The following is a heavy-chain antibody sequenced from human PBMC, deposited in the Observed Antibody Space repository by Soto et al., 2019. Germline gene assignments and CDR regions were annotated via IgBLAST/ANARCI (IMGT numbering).Heavy chain of an antibody. D-gene: IGHD6-6*01. J-gene: IGHJ4*02. V-gene: IGHV3-43D*04. CDR2: ITWDGSST. CDR3: AKPSQSVSSALFDY. Sequence: LXLSCAASGFTFDDSAMHWVRQAPGKGLECVSFITWDGSSTYYADSVKGRFTISRDNTKSSLYLQMNSLRAEDTALYYCAKPSQSVSSALFDYWGPGTLVTVSS. CDR1: GFTFDDSA.